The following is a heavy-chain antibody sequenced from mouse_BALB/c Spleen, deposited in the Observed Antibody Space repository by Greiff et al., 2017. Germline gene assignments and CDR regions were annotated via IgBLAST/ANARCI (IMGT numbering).Heavy chain of an antibody. CDR2: IWAGGST. CDR3: ARDQLGLRPWCAY. D-gene: IGHD3-1*01. J-gene: IGHJ3*01. Sequence: VQGVESGPGLVAPSQSLSITCTVSGFSLTSYGVHWVRQPPGKGLEWLGVIWAGGSTNYNSALMSRLSISKDNSKSQVFLKMNSLQTDDTAMYYCARDQLGLRPWCAYWGQGTLVTVSA. V-gene: IGHV2-9*02. CDR1: GFSLTSYG.